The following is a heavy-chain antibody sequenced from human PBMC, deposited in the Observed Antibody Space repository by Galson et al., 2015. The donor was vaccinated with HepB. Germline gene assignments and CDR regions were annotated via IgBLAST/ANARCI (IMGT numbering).Heavy chain of an antibody. Sequence: SLRLSCAASGFTFSSYSMNWVRQAPGKGLEWVSSISSSSSYIYYADSVKGRFTISRDNAKNSLYLQMNSLRAEDTAVYYCARTLPPTSGGSGLDYWGQGTLVTVSS. CDR3: ARTLPPTSGGSGLDY. J-gene: IGHJ4*02. CDR2: ISSSSSYI. D-gene: IGHD1-26*01. V-gene: IGHV3-21*01. CDR1: GFTFSSYS.